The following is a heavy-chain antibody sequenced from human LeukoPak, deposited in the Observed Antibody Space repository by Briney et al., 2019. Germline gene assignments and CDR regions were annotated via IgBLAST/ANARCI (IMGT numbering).Heavy chain of an antibody. CDR2: IYTSGRT. J-gene: IGHJ6*03. Sequence: SETLSLTCTVSGGSISSYYWSWIRQPAGKGLEWIGRIYTSGRTNYNPSLKSRVTMSVDTSKNQFSLKLSSVTAADTAVYYCARRYDSSGYPYYYYYYYMDVWGKGTTVTISS. CDR3: ARRYDSSGYPYYYYYYYMDV. CDR1: GGSISSYY. V-gene: IGHV4-4*07. D-gene: IGHD3-22*01.